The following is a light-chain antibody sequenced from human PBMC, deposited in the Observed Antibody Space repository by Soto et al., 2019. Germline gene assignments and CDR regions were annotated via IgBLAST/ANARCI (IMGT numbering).Light chain of an antibody. J-gene: IGKJ1*01. V-gene: IGKV3-20*01. CDR1: QSVSSSY. CDR2: GSS. CDR3: QQYGSSPGT. Sequence: EIVLTQSPGTLSLSPGERATLSCRASQSVSSSYLAWYQQKSGQAPRLLIYGSSSRATGIPDRFSFRGSGTYFTLTISRREPEDFAVYYCQQYGSSPGTFGQGTKVEIK.